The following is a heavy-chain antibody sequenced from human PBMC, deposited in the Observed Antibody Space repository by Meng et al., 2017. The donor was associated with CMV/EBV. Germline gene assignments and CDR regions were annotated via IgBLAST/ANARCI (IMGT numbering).Heavy chain of an antibody. Sequence: ISSTGSYWGWTRQPPGKGRESIGSIYYSGSTYYNPSLKSRVTISVDTSKNQFSLTLSSVTAADPAVYSCARTEGYGFDFWSGYRAFDYWGQGTLVTVSS. D-gene: IGHD3-3*01. V-gene: IGHV4-39*01. CDR2: IYYSGST. J-gene: IGHJ4*02. CDR1: ISSTGSY. CDR3: ARTEGYGFDFWSGYRAFDY.